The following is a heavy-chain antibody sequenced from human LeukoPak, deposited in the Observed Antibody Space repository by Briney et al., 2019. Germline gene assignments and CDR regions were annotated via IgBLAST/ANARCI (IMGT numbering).Heavy chain of an antibody. CDR1: GFTFSSYA. D-gene: IGHD3-9*01. Sequence: GGSLRLSCAASGFTFSSYAMHWVRQAPGKGLEWVAIIWSDGNNKYYADSVEGRFTISRDNSNNTLYLQLNSLRAEDTAVYYCAKDPLRYFDWLPYFDYWGQGTLVTVSS. J-gene: IGHJ4*02. V-gene: IGHV3-33*06. CDR3: AKDPLRYFDWLPYFDY. CDR2: IWSDGNNK.